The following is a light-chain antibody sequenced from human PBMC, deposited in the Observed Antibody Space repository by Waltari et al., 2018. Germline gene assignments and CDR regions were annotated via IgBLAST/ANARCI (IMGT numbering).Light chain of an antibody. J-gene: IGLJ2*01. CDR1: SSNIGSNY. CDR2: SNN. V-gene: IGLV1-47*01. Sequence: QSVLTQPPSASGTPGQRVTISCSGGSSNIGSNYVSWYQRLPGTAPKLLIYSNNPRPSAVPDRFSGSKSGASASLAISGLRSGDEADYYCSAWDDRLSGPVFGGGTKLTVL. CDR3: SAWDDRLSGPV.